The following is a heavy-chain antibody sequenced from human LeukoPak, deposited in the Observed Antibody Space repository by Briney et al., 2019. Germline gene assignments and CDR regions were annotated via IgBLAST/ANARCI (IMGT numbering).Heavy chain of an antibody. Sequence: SETLSLTCTVSGGSISSYYWSWIRQPPGKGLEWIGYIYYSGSTNYNPSLKSRVTISVDTSKNQFSLKLSSVTAADTAVYYCARGVDTAMVIDWGQGTLVTVSS. V-gene: IGHV4-59*01. D-gene: IGHD5-18*01. CDR1: GGSISSYY. J-gene: IGHJ4*02. CDR2: IYYSGST. CDR3: ARGVDTAMVID.